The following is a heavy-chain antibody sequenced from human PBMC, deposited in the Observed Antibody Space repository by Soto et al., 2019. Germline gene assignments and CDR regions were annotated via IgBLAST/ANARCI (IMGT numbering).Heavy chain of an antibody. Sequence: GGSLRLSCSASGFTFSSCGMHWVRQAPGKGLEYVSAISSNGGSTYYADSVKGRFTISRDNSKNTLYLQMSSLRAEDTAVYYCKGYDFWSGPRDYYYYGMDVWGQGTTVTVSS. CDR2: ISSNGGST. CDR3: KGYDFWSGPRDYYYYGMDV. D-gene: IGHD3-3*01. J-gene: IGHJ6*02. CDR1: GFTFSSCG. V-gene: IGHV3-64D*06.